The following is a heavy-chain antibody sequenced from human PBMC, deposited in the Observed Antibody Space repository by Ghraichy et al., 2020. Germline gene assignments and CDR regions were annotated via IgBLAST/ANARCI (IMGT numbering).Heavy chain of an antibody. V-gene: IGHV4-34*01. CDR2: INHSGST. CDR1: GGSFSGYY. Sequence: SQTLSLTCAVYGGSFSGYYWSWIRQPPGKGLEWIGEINHSGSTNYNPSLKSRVTISVDTSKNQFSLKLSSVTAADTAVYYCARATEKWLEYNWFDPWGQGTLVTLSS. CDR3: ARATEKWLEYNWFDP. D-gene: IGHD6-19*01. J-gene: IGHJ5*02.